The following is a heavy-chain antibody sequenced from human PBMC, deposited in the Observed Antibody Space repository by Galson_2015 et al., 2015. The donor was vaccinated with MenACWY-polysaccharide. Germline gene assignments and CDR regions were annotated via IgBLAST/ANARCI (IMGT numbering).Heavy chain of an antibody. V-gene: IGHV1-3*04. CDR3: ARDYASLSVVVLPGFYFDP. Sequence: SVKVSCKASGYRFTNYVMYWLRQAPGQRLEYMGWINTGSGNTKVSQKFQDRVSITGDTSTNSVFLELSSLKSEDTAVYYCARDYASLSVVVLPGFYFDPWGQGPLVTVSS. D-gene: IGHD2-2*01. J-gene: IGHJ5*02. CDR1: GYRFTNYV. CDR2: INTGSGNT.